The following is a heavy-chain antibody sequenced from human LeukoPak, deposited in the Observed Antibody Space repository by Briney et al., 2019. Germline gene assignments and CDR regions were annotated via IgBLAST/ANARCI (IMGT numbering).Heavy chain of an antibody. J-gene: IGHJ3*02. CDR3: ARVLIDYGDYENSFDI. CDR2: IYSGGST. Sequence: GGSLRLSCAASGFTVSSNYMSWVRPAPGKGLEWGSVIYSGGSTYYADSVKGRFTISRDNSKNTLYLQMNSLRAEDTAVYYCARVLIDYGDYENSFDIWGQGTMVTVSS. V-gene: IGHV3-53*01. CDR1: GFTVSSNY. D-gene: IGHD4-17*01.